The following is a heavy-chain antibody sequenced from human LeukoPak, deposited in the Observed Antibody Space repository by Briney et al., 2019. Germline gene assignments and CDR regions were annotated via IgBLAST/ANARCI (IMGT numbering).Heavy chain of an antibody. J-gene: IGHJ4*02. D-gene: IGHD1-26*01. V-gene: IGHV1-69*10. Sequence: ASVKVSCKASGGTFSSYAISWVRQAPGQGLEWMGGIIPILGIANYAQKFQGRVTITADKSTSTAYMELSSLRSEDTAVYYCARDLTLGWELCYWGQGTLVTVSS. CDR1: GGTFSSYA. CDR3: ARDLTLGWELCY. CDR2: IIPILGIA.